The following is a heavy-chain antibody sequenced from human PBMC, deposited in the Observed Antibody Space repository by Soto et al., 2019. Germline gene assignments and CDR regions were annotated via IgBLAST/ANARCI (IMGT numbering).Heavy chain of an antibody. CDR2: ISGSGGST. Sequence: GGSLRLSCAASGFTFSSYAMSWVRQAPGKGLEWVSAISGSGGSTYYADSVKGRFTISRDNSKNTLYLQMNSLRAEDTAVYYCAKDRASLRYFDWSYFDYWGQGTLVTSPQ. J-gene: IGHJ4*02. V-gene: IGHV3-23*01. D-gene: IGHD3-9*01. CDR1: GFTFSSYA. CDR3: AKDRASLRYFDWSYFDY.